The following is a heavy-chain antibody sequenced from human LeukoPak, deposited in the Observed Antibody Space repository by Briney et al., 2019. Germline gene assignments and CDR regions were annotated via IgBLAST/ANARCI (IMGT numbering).Heavy chain of an antibody. CDR3: ARVSPSGSYAGEFDY. V-gene: IGHV1-2*04. Sequence: ASVKVSCKASGYTFTGYHMHWVRQAPGQGLEWMGWINPNSGGTNYAQKFQGWVTMTRDTSISTAYMELSRLRSDDTAVYCCARVSPSGSYAGEFDYWGQGTLVTVSS. J-gene: IGHJ4*02. D-gene: IGHD1-26*01. CDR2: INPNSGGT. CDR1: GYTFTGYH.